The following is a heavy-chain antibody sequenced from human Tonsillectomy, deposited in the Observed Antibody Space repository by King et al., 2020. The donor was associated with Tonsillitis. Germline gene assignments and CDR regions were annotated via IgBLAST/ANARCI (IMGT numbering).Heavy chain of an antibody. D-gene: IGHD1-26*01. V-gene: IGHV3-21*01. Sequence: DVQLVESGGGLVKPGGSLRLSCAASGFTFSSYSMNWVRQAPGKGLEWVSSISSSSSYIYYADSVKGRVTISRDNAKNSLYLQMNSLRAEDTAVYYCARDCGGGSYLDYWGQGTLVTVSS. CDR1: GFTFSSYS. CDR2: ISSSSSYI. J-gene: IGHJ4*02. CDR3: ARDCGGGSYLDY.